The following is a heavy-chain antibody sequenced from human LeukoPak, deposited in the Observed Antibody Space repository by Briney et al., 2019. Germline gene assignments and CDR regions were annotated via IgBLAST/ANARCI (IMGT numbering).Heavy chain of an antibody. Sequence: ASVKVSCKASGYTFTSYGISWVRQAPGQGLEWIGWISAYNGNTYYAPKLQGRVTMTTDTSTSTAYMERRSLRSDDTAVYYCAVVYGGQSVSNWFDPWGQGTLVTVSS. D-gene: IGHD2-15*01. CDR1: GYTFTSYG. J-gene: IGHJ5*02. CDR2: ISAYNGNT. V-gene: IGHV1-18*01. CDR3: AVVYGGQSVSNWFDP.